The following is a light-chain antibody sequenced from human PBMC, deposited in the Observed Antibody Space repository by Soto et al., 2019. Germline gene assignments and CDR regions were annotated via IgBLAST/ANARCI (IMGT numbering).Light chain of an antibody. CDR2: DNN. J-gene: IGLJ1*01. CDR3: GAWDSSLSGYV. V-gene: IGLV1-51*01. Sequence: QSVLTHPPSVSAAPGQKVIISCSGGSSSIGYNSVSWYQQLPGIAPKLLIYDNNKRPSGIPDRFSGSKSGTSATLGIAGLQTGDEADYFCGAWDSSLSGYVFGTGTKVTVL. CDR1: SSSIGYNS.